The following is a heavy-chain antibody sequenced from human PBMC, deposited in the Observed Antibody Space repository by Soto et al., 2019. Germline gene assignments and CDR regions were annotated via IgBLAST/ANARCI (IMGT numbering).Heavy chain of an antibody. CDR2: IIPIFGIA. CDR1: GGTFSRYS. V-gene: IGHV1-69*08. J-gene: IGHJ6*02. CDR3: AREDRDRETGLVPAAIDGMDV. Sequence: QVQLVQSGAEVKKPGSSVKVSCKASGGTFSRYSITWVRQAPGHGLEWIGRIIPIFGIASYAQKFQGRVTITADESTSTAYMELRSLRSADTAVYYCAREDRDRETGLVPAAIDGMDVWGQGTTVTVSS. D-gene: IGHD2-2*01.